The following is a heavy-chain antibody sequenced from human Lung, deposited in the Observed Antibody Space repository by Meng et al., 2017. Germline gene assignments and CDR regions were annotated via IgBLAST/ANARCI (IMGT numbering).Heavy chain of an antibody. CDR1: GYPLSSDG. J-gene: IGHJ4*02. CDR3: ATRGNPYLNC. CDR2: INTYNGKT. Sequence: GQRVQFGAEVKKAGASVKVSCEASGYPLSSDGFSWVRQAPGQGLEWLGWINTYNGKTDYAQKFQGRITMTTDTFTSTAYMELRNLRSDDTAVYYCATRGNPYLNCWGQGTLVTVSS. V-gene: IGHV1-18*01.